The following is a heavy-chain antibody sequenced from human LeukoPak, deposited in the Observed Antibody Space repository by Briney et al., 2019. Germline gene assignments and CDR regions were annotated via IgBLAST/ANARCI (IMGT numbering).Heavy chain of an antibody. V-gene: IGHV4-34*01. D-gene: IGHD6-19*01. CDR3: AGSIAVAGKGGGIDY. Sequence: ASETLSLTCAVYGGSFSGYYWSWIRQPPGKGLEWIGEINHSGSTNYNPSLKSRVTISVDTSKNQFSLKLSSVTAADTAVYYCAGSIAVAGKGGGIDYWGQGTLVTVSS. CDR1: GGSFSGYY. J-gene: IGHJ4*02. CDR2: INHSGST.